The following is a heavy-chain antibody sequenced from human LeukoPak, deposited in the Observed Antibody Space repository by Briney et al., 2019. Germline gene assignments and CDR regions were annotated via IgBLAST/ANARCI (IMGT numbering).Heavy chain of an antibody. CDR2: ISSSSSYI. CDR3: VCEAEDGIRDFDWLPLDYYYMDV. D-gene: IGHD3-9*01. V-gene: IGHV3-21*01. Sequence: GGSLRLFCASSGFTFRSYSMNWVRQAPGKGLELVSSISSSSSYIYYADSVKGRFTISRDNDKNSLYLQMNSLRAEDTAVYYCVCEAEDGIRDFDWLPLDYYYMDVWGKGTTVTVSS. CDR1: GFTFRSYS. J-gene: IGHJ6*03.